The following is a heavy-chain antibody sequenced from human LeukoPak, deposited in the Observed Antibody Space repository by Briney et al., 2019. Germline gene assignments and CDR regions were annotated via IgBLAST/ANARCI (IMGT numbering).Heavy chain of an antibody. D-gene: IGHD6-6*01. CDR2: IRYDGSSK. Sequence: PGGSLRLSCATSGLTFSNYGMHWVRQAPGKGLEWVAFIRYDGSSKYYADSVKGRFTISRDNSKNTLYLQMNSLRAEDTAVYYCANRGYSSSSGDFDYWGQGTLVTVSS. CDR3: ANRGYSSSSGDFDY. J-gene: IGHJ4*02. CDR1: GLTFSNYG. V-gene: IGHV3-30*02.